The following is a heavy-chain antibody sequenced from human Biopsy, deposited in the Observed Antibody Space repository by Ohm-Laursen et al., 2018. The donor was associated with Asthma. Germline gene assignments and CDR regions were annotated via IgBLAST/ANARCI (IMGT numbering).Heavy chain of an antibody. CDR3: ARVPTTLRYFDL. CDR1: GGSVSSGSYY. CDR2: ISYSGST. Sequence: TLSPTCIVSGGSVSSGSYYWSWIRQPPGKGLAWVSYISYSGSTDYNPSLKSRLTISMDTSKNQFSLKLSSVTAADTAVYYCARVPTTLRYFDLWGRGTLVTVSS. D-gene: IGHD2-15*01. J-gene: IGHJ2*01. V-gene: IGHV4-61*01.